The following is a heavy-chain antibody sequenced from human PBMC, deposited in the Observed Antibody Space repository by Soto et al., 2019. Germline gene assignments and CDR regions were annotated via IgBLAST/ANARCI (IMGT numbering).Heavy chain of an antibody. CDR3: ARKGPKTYSSSWSKFDY. D-gene: IGHD6-13*01. CDR1: GGSFSGYY. J-gene: IGHJ4*02. Sequence: QVQLQQWGAGLLKPSETLSLTCAVYGGSFSGYYWSWIRQPPGKGLEWIGEINHSGSTNYNPSLKSRVTISVDTSKTQFSLKLSSVTAADTAVYYCARKGPKTYSSSWSKFDYWGQGTLVTVSS. CDR2: INHSGST. V-gene: IGHV4-34*01.